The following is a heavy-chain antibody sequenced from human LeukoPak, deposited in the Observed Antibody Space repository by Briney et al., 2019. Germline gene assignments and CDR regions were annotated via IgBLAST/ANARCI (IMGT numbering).Heavy chain of an antibody. V-gene: IGHV3-48*03. J-gene: IGHJ3*02. CDR1: GFTFSSYE. CDR3: ARDGSMVRGVIKPSAFDI. D-gene: IGHD3-10*01. CDR2: ISSSGSTI. Sequence: GGSLRLSCAAPGFTFSSYEMNWVRQAPGKGMEWVSYISSSGSTIYYADSVKGRFTISREKAKKTLYVQMNSLRAEHTAVYYCARDGSMVRGVIKPSAFDIWGQGTMVTVSS.